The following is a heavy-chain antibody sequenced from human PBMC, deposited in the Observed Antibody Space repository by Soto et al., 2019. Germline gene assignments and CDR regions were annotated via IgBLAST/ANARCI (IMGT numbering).Heavy chain of an antibody. CDR1: GFTFSSYA. CDR3: ARGGGYYFDY. CDR2: ISSNGGST. J-gene: IGHJ4*02. Sequence: EVQLVESGGGLVQPGGSLRLSCAASGFTFSSYAMHWVRQAPGKGLEYVSAISSNGGSTYDANSVTGRFTISRDNSKNTLYLQMGSLRAEDMAVYYCARGGGYYFDYWGQGTLVTVSS. V-gene: IGHV3-64*01.